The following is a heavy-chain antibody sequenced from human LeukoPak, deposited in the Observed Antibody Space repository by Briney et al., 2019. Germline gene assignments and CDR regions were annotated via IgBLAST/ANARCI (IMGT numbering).Heavy chain of an antibody. CDR1: GFTFSDYY. CDR2: ISSSGSTI. Sequence: PGGSLRLSCAASGFTFSDYYMSWIRQAPGKGLEWVSYISSSGSTIYYADSVKGRFTISRDNAKNSLYLQMNSLRAEDTAVYYCAKVGPPGYYYDSRDPHYWYFDLWGRGTLVTVSS. V-gene: IGHV3-11*04. CDR3: AKVGPPGYYYDSRDPHYWYFDL. D-gene: IGHD3-22*01. J-gene: IGHJ2*01.